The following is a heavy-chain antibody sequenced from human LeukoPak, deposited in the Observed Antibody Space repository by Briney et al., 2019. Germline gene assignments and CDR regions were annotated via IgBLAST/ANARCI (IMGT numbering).Heavy chain of an antibody. Sequence: IPSETLSLTCAVYGGSFSGYYWSWIRQPPGKGLEWIGEINQSGSTNYNPSLKSRVTISVDTSKNQFSLKLSSVTAADTAVYYCARGERWLQPGGYYFDYWGQGTLVTVSS. J-gene: IGHJ4*02. CDR3: ARGERWLQPGGYYFDY. CDR1: GGSFSGYY. CDR2: INQSGST. V-gene: IGHV4-34*01. D-gene: IGHD5-24*01.